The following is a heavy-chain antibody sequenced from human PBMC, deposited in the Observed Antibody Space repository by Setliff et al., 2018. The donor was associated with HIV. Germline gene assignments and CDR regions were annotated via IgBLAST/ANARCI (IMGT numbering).Heavy chain of an antibody. CDR2: FNPNSGVT. Sequence: ASVKVSCKASGFIFTDYQIHWVRQAPGQGLEWIGRFNPNSGVTSSPQKFQGRVTMTRDTSINTAYMELSRLTSDDTAFYYCAREPTGDFWSGYSSRGLDYWGRGTLVTVSS. CDR3: AREPTGDFWSGYSSRGLDY. D-gene: IGHD3-3*01. J-gene: IGHJ4*02. V-gene: IGHV1-2*06. CDR1: GFIFTDYQ.